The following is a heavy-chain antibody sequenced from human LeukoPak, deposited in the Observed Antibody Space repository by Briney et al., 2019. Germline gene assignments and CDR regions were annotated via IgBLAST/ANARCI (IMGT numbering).Heavy chain of an antibody. CDR3: ARNLPGSL. D-gene: IGHD3-10*01. CDR2: IYSGGST. Sequence: GGSLRLSCAASGFTFSSYWMSWVRQAPGKGLEWVSVIYSGGSTYYADSVKGRFTISRDNSKNTLYLQMNSLRAEDTAVYYCARNLPGSLWGQGTLVTVSS. J-gene: IGHJ4*02. CDR1: GFTFSSYW. V-gene: IGHV3-53*01.